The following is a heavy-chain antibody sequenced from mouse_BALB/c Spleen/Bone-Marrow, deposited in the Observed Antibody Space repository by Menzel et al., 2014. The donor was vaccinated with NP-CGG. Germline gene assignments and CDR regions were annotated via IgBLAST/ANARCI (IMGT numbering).Heavy chain of an antibody. V-gene: IGHV1-7*01. D-gene: IGHD1-1*01. J-gene: IGHJ1*01. CDR2: INPSTGYT. CDR3: AREYYGSSGYFDV. Sequence: QVQLQQSGAELAKPGASVKMSCKASGYNFTSYWMHWVKQRPGRGLEWIGYINPSTGYTEYNQKFKDKATLTADKSSSTAYMQLGSLTSEDSAVYYCAREYYGSSGYFDVWGAGTTVTVSS. CDR1: GYNFTSYW.